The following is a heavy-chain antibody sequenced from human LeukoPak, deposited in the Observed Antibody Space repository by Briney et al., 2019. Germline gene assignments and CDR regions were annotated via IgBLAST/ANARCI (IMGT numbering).Heavy chain of an antibody. CDR3: ARDNEKGEPRAWAFDV. CDR1: GDSVSSNSAA. Sequence: SQTLSLTCAISGDSVSSNSAAWNWIRQSPSRGLEWLGRTYYRSKWYNDYAVSVKSRITINPDTSKNQFSLQLNSVAPEDTAVYYCARDNEKGEPRAWAFDVWGQGTMVTVSS. J-gene: IGHJ3*01. V-gene: IGHV6-1*01. CDR2: TYYRSKWYN. D-gene: IGHD1-26*01.